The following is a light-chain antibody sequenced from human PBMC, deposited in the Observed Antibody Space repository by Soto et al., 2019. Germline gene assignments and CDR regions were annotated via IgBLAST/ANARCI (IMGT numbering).Light chain of an antibody. CDR1: TSDFGFFNY. J-gene: IGLJ1*01. CDR2: EVT. CDR3: SSYTSSTDYV. V-gene: IGLV2-14*01. Sequence: QSVLTQPASVSGSPGQSITISCTGTTSDFGFFNYVSWYQHHPGKAPKLLIYEVTNRHSGVSNRFSGSKSGNTASLTISWLQAEDEADYYCSSYTSSTDYVFGTGTKVTVL.